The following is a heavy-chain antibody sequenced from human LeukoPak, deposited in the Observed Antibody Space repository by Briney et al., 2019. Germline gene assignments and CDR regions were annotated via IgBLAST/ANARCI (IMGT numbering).Heavy chain of an antibody. V-gene: IGHV3-21*01. CDR1: GFTFSSYS. CDR3: ASSGYSYGPAAYYFDY. D-gene: IGHD5-18*01. Sequence: GGSLRLSCAAPGFTFSSYSMNWVRQAPGKGLEWVSSISSRSSYIYYADSVKGRFTISRDDAKNSLYLQMNSLRDEDTAVYYCASSGYSYGPAAYYFDYWGQGTPLTVSS. CDR2: ISSRSSYI. J-gene: IGHJ4*02.